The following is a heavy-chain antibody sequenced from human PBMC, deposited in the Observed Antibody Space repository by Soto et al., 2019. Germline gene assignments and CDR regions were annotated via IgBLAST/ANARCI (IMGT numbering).Heavy chain of an antibody. V-gene: IGHV4-39*01. D-gene: IGHD6-19*01. CDR3: ASRDAAQWLVQMVFDY. CDR2: IYYCGST. J-gene: IGHJ4*02. Sequence: QLQLQESGPGLVKPSETLSLTCTVSGGSISSSSYYWGWIRQPPGKGLEWIGSIYYCGSTYYNPSLKSRVTISVDTSKNQFSLKLSSVAAADTAVYYCASRDAAQWLVQMVFDYWGQGTLVTVSS. CDR1: GGSISSSSYY.